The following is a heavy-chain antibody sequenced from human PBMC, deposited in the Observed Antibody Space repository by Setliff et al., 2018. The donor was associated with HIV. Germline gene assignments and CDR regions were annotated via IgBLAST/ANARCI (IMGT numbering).Heavy chain of an antibody. CDR1: GVSIATDGYY. J-gene: IGHJ4*02. CDR2: MYHSGST. Sequence: TLYLTCTVSGVSIATDGYYWSWIRHYPGKGLEWIGYMYHSGSTYYNASLASRLIMSLDPSKNQYSLKLNSMTAADTAMYYCAGGRYFRDIRDSRFDFWGQGMLVTVSS. CDR3: AGGRYFRDIRDSRFDF. D-gene: IGHD3-9*01. V-gene: IGHV4-31*03.